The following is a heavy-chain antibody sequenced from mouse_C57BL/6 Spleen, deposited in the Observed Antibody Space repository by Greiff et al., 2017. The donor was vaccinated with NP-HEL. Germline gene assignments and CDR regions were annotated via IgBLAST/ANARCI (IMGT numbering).Heavy chain of an antibody. D-gene: IGHD3-2*02. Sequence: QVQLQQPGAELVRPGSSVKLSCKASGYTFTSYWMDWVKQRPGQGLEWIGNIYPSDSETHYNQKFKDKATLTVDKSSSTAYMQLSSLTSEDSAVYYCARSGYANGAYWGQGTLVTVSA. J-gene: IGHJ3*01. CDR3: ARSGYANGAY. V-gene: IGHV1-61*01. CDR1: GYTFTSYW. CDR2: IYPSDSET.